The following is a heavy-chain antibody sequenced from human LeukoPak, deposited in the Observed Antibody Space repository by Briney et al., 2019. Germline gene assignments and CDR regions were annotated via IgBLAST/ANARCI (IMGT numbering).Heavy chain of an antibody. D-gene: IGHD6-19*01. CDR2: ISYDGSNT. CDR1: GFTFSSYA. J-gene: IGHJ4*02. CDR3: ARDYEWVAVAGPFDY. V-gene: IGHV3-30-3*01. Sequence: GGSLRLSCAASGFTFSSYAMQWVRQAPGKGLEWVAVISYDGSNTYYADSVKGRFTISRDDSRNTLYLQMDSRRAEDTAVDYCARDYEWVAVAGPFDYWGQGTLVTVSS.